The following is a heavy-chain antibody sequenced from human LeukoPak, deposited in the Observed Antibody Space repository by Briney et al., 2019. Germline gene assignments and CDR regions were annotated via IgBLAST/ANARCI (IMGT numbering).Heavy chain of an antibody. CDR1: GFTFDDCA. Sequence: GGSLRLSCAASGFTFDDCAMHWVRQAPGKGLEWVSGISWNSGSIGYADSVKGRFTISRDNAKNSLYLQMNSLRAEDTALYYCAKAGHWGQGTLVTVSS. CDR2: ISWNSGSI. CDR3: AKAGH. V-gene: IGHV3-9*01. J-gene: IGHJ4*02.